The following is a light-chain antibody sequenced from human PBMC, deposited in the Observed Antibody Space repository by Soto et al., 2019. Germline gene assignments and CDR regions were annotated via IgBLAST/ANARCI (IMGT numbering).Light chain of an antibody. V-gene: IGLV1-40*01. Sequence: QSVLTQPPSVSGAPGQGVTISCAGSSSNIGATYDIQWYQQLPGTAPKLLIFGSSHRPSGVPARFSGSKSGTSASLAITGLQADDEADYYCQSYDSSLSAVVFGGGTKVTVL. CDR1: SSNIGATYD. J-gene: IGLJ2*01. CDR3: QSYDSSLSAVV. CDR2: GSS.